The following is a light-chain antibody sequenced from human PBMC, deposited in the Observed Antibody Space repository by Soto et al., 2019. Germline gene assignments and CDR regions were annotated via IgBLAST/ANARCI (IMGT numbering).Light chain of an antibody. CDR3: QKHNRAPFT. Sequence: DIEMTQSPSSLSASVGDRVTITCRPSQDINNYLAWYQQKPGKAPELLIYFASSLQSGVPSRFSGSASGTDFTFTISSLQTEDVATYYCQKHNRAPFTFGGGTKVEIK. V-gene: IGKV1-27*01. J-gene: IGKJ4*01. CDR1: QDINNY. CDR2: FAS.